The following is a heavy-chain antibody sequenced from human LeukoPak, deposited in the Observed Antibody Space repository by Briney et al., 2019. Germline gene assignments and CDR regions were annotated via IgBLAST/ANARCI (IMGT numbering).Heavy chain of an antibody. D-gene: IGHD4-17*01. Sequence: SVKVSCKASGGTFSSYAISWVRQAPGQGLEWMGGIIPIFGTANYAQKFQGRVTITADKSTSTAYMELSSLRSEDTAVYYCARASSLAVTNDYWGQGTLVTVSS. V-gene: IGHV1-69*06. CDR3: ARASSLAVTNDY. CDR1: GGTFSSYA. CDR2: IIPIFGTA. J-gene: IGHJ4*02.